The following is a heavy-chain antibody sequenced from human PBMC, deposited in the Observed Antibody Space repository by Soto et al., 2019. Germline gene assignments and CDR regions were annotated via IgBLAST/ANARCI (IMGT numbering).Heavy chain of an antibody. J-gene: IGHJ3*02. CDR1: GFTFSNAW. Sequence: GGSLRLSCAASGFTFSNAWMSWVRQAPGKGLEWVGRIKSKTDGGTTDYAAPVKSRFTISKDDSKNTLYLQMNSLKTEDTAVYYCTTYSSGWSYSFDIWGQGTMVTVSS. CDR2: IKSKTDGGTT. CDR3: TTYSSGWSYSFDI. D-gene: IGHD6-19*01. V-gene: IGHV3-15*01.